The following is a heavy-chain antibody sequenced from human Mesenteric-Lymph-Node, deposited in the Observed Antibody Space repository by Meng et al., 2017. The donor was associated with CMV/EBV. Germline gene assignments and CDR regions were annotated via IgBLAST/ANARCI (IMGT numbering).Heavy chain of an antibody. CDR3: ARVGEMGTTTYYYYGMDV. CDR1: GGSFSGYY. V-gene: IGHV3-7*01. CDR2: IKQDGSEK. D-gene: IGHD5-24*01. Sequence: ETLSLTCAVYGGSFSGYYWSWIRQPPGKGLEWVASIKQDGSEKYYVDSVRGRFTISRDNAKNSLYVQINSLRAEDTAVYYCARVGEMGTTTYYYYGMDVWGQGTTVTVSS. J-gene: IGHJ6*02.